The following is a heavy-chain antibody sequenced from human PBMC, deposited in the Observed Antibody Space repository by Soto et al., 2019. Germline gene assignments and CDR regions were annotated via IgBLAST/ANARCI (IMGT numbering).Heavy chain of an antibody. J-gene: IGHJ6*02. V-gene: IGHV5-10-1*01. CDR1: GYSFTSYW. D-gene: IGHD2-8*01. Sequence: GESLKISCKGSGYSFTSYWISWVRQMPGKGLEWMGRIDPSDSYTNYSPSFQGHVTISADKSISTAYLQWSSLKASDTAMYYCARRPSNLNTANYYYYYGMDVWGQGTTVTVSS. CDR3: ARRPSNLNTANYYYYYGMDV. CDR2: IDPSDSYT.